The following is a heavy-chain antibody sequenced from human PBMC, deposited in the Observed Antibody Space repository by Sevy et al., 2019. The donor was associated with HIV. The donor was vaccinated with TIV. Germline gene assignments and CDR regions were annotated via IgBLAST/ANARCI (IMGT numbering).Heavy chain of an antibody. J-gene: IGHJ5*01. CDR2: SSWNSGSM. D-gene: IGHD6-19*01. Sequence: GGSLRLSCVASGFTFDDYAMHWVRQAPGKGPEWVSGSSWNSGSMGYAESVKGRFTISRDNAKNSLYLQMNSLRVEDTALYYCANGIGYSNGWYSWFDSWGQGTLVTVSS. CDR1: GFTFDDYA. CDR3: ANGIGYSNGWYSWFDS. V-gene: IGHV3-9*01.